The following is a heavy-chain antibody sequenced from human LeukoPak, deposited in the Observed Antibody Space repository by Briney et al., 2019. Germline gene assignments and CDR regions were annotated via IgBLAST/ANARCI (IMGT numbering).Heavy chain of an antibody. CDR3: ARRGYSYGYGIFDP. Sequence: SETLSLTCTVSGGSISSSSYYWGWIRQPPGNGLEWIGSIYYSGSTYYNPSLRSRVTISVDTSKNQFSLKLSSVTAADTAVYYCARRGYSYGYGIFDPWGQGTLVTVSS. J-gene: IGHJ5*02. CDR1: GGSISSSSYY. V-gene: IGHV4-39*01. D-gene: IGHD5-18*01. CDR2: IYYSGST.